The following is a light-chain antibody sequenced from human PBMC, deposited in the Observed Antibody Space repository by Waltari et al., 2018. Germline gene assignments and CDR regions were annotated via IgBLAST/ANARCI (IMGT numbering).Light chain of an antibody. CDR3: NSYTRSAVYV. J-gene: IGLJ1*01. CDR1: SSPVGAYNY. Sequence: QSALTQPASVSGSPGQSITVSCTGTSSPVGAYNYVPWYQHHAGKAPKLIISEVTNRPSGVSDRFSGSKSGNTASLTISGLQAEDEADYYCNSYTRSAVYVFGTGTTVTVL. CDR2: EVT. V-gene: IGLV2-14*01.